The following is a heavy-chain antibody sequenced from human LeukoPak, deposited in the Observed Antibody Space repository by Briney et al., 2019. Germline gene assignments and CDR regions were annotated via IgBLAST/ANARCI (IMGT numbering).Heavy chain of an antibody. V-gene: IGHV1-69*04. CDR3: ARDRTTVTRGYYYYGMDV. CDR1: GGTFSSYA. D-gene: IGHD4-11*01. Sequence: ASVKVSCKASGGTFSSYAISWVRQAPGQGLEWMGRIIPILGIANYAQKFQGRVTITADKSTSTAYMELSSLRSGDTAVYYCARDRTTVTRGYYYYGMDVLGQGTAVTVSS. CDR2: IIPILGIA. J-gene: IGHJ6*02.